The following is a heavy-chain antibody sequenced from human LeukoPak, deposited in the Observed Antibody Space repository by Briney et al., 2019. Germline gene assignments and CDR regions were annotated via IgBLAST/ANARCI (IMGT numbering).Heavy chain of an antibody. J-gene: IGHJ4*02. CDR2: IRGSGGST. V-gene: IGHV3-23*01. D-gene: IGHD6-6*01. CDR1: GFTFSSYA. Sequence: PGGSLRLSCAASGFTFSSYAMSWVRQAPGTGLEWVSAIRGSGGSTYYADSVKGRFTISRDNSKNTLYLQMNSLRAEDTAVYYCAREKYSSSFGCDYWGQGTLVTISS. CDR3: AREKYSSSFGCDY.